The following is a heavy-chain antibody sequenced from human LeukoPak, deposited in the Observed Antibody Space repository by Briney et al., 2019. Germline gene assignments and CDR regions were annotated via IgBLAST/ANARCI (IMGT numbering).Heavy chain of an antibody. D-gene: IGHD3-10*01. CDR1: GGSISSYY. V-gene: IGHV4-4*07. J-gene: IGHJ5*02. CDR2: IYTSGST. Sequence: SETLSLTCTVSGGSISSYYWSWVRQPAGKGLEWIGGIYTSGSTNYNPSLKSQTPMSVGTSKNQFSRKLSSVTAADTAVYYCARDYYGPWGQGTLVTVSS. CDR3: ARDYYGP.